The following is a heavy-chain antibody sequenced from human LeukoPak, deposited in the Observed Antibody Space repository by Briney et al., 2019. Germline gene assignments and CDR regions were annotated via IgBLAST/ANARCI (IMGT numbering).Heavy chain of an antibody. CDR3: ARGDYGDTRRYYYYMDV. V-gene: IGHV1-46*01. J-gene: IGHJ6*03. CDR1: GYTFTGYY. CDR2: INPSGGST. Sequence: ASVKVSCKASGYTFTGYYMHWVRQAPGQGLEWMGIINPSGGSTSYAQKFQGRVTMTADSSTSTVYMELSSLRSEDTAVYYCARGDYGDTRRYYYYMDVWGKGTTVTVS. D-gene: IGHD4-17*01.